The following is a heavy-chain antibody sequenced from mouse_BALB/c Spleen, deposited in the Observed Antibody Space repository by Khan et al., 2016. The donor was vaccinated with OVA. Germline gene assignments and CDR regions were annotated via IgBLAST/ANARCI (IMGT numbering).Heavy chain of an antibody. J-gene: IGHJ2*01. Sequence: VQLQQSGAELVKAGASVKMSCKASGHTFTSYWMHWVKQRLGQGLEWFAETNPTNGRTYYNEKFKSKATLTVDKSSSTAYMLLSGPTFEDSAVYYCARIKKIVATYFDYWGQGTTLTVSS. CDR2: TNPTNGRT. V-gene: IGHV1S81*02. CDR1: GHTFTSYW. CDR3: ARIKKIVATYFDY. D-gene: IGHD1-1*01.